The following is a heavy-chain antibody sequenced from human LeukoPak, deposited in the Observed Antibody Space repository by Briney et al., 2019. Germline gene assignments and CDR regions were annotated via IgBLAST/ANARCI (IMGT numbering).Heavy chain of an antibody. J-gene: IGHJ6*03. Sequence: GGSLRLSCAASGFTFSSYRMNWVRQAPGKGLEWVSNISSSSSYIYYADSVKGRFTISRDNAKNSLYLQMNSLRAEDTAVYYCARDPYSGSYGNYYYYLMDVWGKGTTVTISS. V-gene: IGHV3-21*05. CDR2: ISSSSSYI. CDR3: ARDPYSGSYGNYYYYLMDV. CDR1: GFTFSSYR. D-gene: IGHD1-26*01.